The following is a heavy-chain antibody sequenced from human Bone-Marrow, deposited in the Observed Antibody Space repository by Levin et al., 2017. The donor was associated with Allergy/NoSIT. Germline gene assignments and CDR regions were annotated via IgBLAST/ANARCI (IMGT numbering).Heavy chain of an antibody. CDR2: VYYSGST. J-gene: IGHJ3*02. CDR3: AGSPYYDDSLDI. V-gene: IGHV4-59*08. Sequence: SETLSLTCTVSGGSISSYYWSWIRQPPGKGLEWIAYVYYSGSTNYNPSLKSRVTISVDTSKNQFSLRLTSVTAADTAVYYCAGSPYYDDSLDIWGQGTMVTVSS. CDR1: GGSISSYY. D-gene: IGHD3-22*01.